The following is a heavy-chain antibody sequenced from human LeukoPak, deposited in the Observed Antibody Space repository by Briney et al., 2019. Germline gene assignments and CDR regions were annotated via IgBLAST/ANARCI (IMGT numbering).Heavy chain of an antibody. D-gene: IGHD3-16*01. CDR1: GFTFSSYS. J-gene: IGHJ3*01. V-gene: IGHV3-21*01. CDR2: ISSSSSYI. Sequence: GGFLRLSCAASGFTFSSYSMNWVRQAPGKGLEWVSSISSSSSYIYYADSVKGRFTISRDNAKNSLYLQMNSLRAEDTAVYYCAGSAGEDAFDVWGQGTMVTVSS. CDR3: AGSAGEDAFDV.